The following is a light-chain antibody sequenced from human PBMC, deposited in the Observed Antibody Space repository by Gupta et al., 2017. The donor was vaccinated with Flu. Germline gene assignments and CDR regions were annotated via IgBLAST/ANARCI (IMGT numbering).Light chain of an antibody. CDR2: DVT. CDR1: SNDVGSSNR. J-gene: IGLJ1*01. CDR3: SAHAGRGTWV. V-gene: IGLV2-11*01. Sequence: QSAPTQPRSVSGSPGQSVTISCTGTSNDVGSSNRVSWYQQRPGKAPKLILYDVTERPSGVPDRFSGSKSGNTASLTTSGLQADDEADYYCSAHAGRGTWVFGAGTTVTVL.